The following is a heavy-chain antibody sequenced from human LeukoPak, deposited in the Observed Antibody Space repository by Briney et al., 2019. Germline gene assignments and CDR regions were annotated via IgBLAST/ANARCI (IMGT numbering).Heavy chain of an antibody. Sequence: KPSETLSLTCTASGGSISNYYWSWIRQPPGKGLEWIGYIYYSGSTNYNPSLKSRVTISVDTSKNQFSLKLSSVTAADTAVYYCARDGVNYYDISGYDIWGRGTLVTVSS. V-gene: IGHV4-59*01. CDR1: GGSISNYY. D-gene: IGHD3-22*01. CDR3: ARDGVNYYDISGYDI. CDR2: IYYSGST. J-gene: IGHJ4*02.